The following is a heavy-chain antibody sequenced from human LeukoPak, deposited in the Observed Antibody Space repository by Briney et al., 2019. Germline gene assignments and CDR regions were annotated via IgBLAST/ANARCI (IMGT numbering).Heavy chain of an antibody. CDR3: AKSPSSYDYVWGSYRPYNWFDP. CDR1: GYTFTNYD. CDR2: VNPNSGNT. D-gene: IGHD3-16*02. V-gene: IGHV1-8*02. Sequence: GPVKVSCKASGYTFTNYDINWVRQATGQGLEWLGWVNPNSGNTGYGQKVQGRVTMAWDSSISTAYMELSSLYSEDTAVYYCAKSPSSYDYVWGSYRPYNWFDPWGQGTLVTVSS. J-gene: IGHJ5*02.